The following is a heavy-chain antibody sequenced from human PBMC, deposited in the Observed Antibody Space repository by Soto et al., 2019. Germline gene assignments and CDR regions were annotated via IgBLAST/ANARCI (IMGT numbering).Heavy chain of an antibody. CDR2: IYHSGST. CDR3: ARVVPAANGAHNWFDP. V-gene: IGHV4-30-2*01. D-gene: IGHD2-2*01. CDR1: GGSISSGGYS. J-gene: IGHJ5*02. Sequence: SETLSLTCAVSGGSISSGGYSWSWIRQPPGKGLEWIGYIYHSGSTYYNPSLKSRVTISVDRSKNQFSLKLSSVTAADTAVYYCARVVPAANGAHNWFDPWGQGTLVTVSS.